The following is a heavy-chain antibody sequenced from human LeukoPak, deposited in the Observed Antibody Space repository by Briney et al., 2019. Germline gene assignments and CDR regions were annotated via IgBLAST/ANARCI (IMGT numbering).Heavy chain of an antibody. J-gene: IGHJ6*02. Sequence: PGGSLRLSCAASGFTFSSYGMHWVRQAPGKGLEWVAFIRYDGSNKYYADSVKGRFTISRDNSKNTLYLQMNSLGVEDTAVYYCARVRGRSRTFYNGMDAWGQGTTVIVSS. CDR1: GFTFSSYG. V-gene: IGHV3-30*02. CDR2: IRYDGSNK. CDR3: ARVRGRSRTFYNGMDA. D-gene: IGHD1-14*01.